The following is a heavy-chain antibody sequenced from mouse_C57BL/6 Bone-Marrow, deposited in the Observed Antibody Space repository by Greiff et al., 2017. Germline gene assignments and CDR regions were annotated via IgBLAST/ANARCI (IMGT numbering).Heavy chain of an antibody. CDR1: GYTFPDYY. Sequence: QVQLQQSGPELVKPGASVKISCKASGYTFPDYYINWVNQRPGQGLEWIGWIFPGSGSTYYHEKFKGKAKLTVDKYSSTAYMLLSSLTSEDSAVYVCARKVTTLVDYWGQGTTLTVSS. V-gene: IGHV1-75*01. CDR3: ARKVTTLVDY. D-gene: IGHD2-3*01. J-gene: IGHJ2*01. CDR2: IFPGSGST.